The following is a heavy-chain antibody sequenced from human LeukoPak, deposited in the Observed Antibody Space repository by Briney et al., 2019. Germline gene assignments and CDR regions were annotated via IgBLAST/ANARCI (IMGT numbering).Heavy chain of an antibody. Sequence: GRSLRLSCAASGFSFSSYGMHWVRQAPGKGLEWVAAISYDGFNKYYGDSVKGRFTISRENSKNTLYLQMNSLRAEDTAVYYCARRAGDYSHPYDYWGQGTLVTVSS. CDR1: GFSFSSYG. J-gene: IGHJ4*02. D-gene: IGHD3-22*01. V-gene: IGHV3-30*03. CDR2: ISYDGFNK. CDR3: ARRAGDYSHPYDY.